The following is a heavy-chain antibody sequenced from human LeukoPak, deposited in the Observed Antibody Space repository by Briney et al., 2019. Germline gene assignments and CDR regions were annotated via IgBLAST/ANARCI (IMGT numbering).Heavy chain of an antibody. D-gene: IGHD3-22*01. Sequence: SETLSLTCTVSGGSISSSSYYWGWIRQPPGKGLEWIGSIYYSGSTYYNPSLKSRVTISVDTSKNQFSLKLSSVTAADTAVYYCARSRREYYYDSSGFQAAFDIWGQGTMVTVSS. CDR2: IYYSGST. J-gene: IGHJ3*02. CDR3: ARSRREYYYDSSGFQAAFDI. V-gene: IGHV4-39*07. CDR1: GGSISSSSYY.